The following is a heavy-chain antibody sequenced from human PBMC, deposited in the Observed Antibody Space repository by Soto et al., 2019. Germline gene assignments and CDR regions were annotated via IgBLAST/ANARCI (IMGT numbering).Heavy chain of an antibody. D-gene: IGHD3-10*01. CDR2: INQDGSAQ. J-gene: IGHJ6*01. CDR1: EFISNTNW. Sequence: GGSLRLSCVASEFISNTNWMSWVRQALGMGLARVASINQDGSAQKYGKSVEGRFTISRVYDKNSLYLHMNNLSADDTVVYGSAHSGSGCYYSVWDQGATVTASS. V-gene: IGHV3-7*03. CDR3: AHSGSGCYYSV.